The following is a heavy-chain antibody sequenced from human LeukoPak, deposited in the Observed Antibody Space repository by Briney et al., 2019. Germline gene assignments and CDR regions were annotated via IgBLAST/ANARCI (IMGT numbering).Heavy chain of an antibody. J-gene: IGHJ4*02. V-gene: IGHV3-23*01. CDR1: GFTFSSSA. D-gene: IGHD6-19*01. CDR2: ISGGEGAA. CDR3: VKPKYIAVAGTPFDY. Sequence: GGSPRLSCAASGFTFSSSAMNWVRQAPGQGLEWVSSISGGEGAAYYPGSVKGRLTISRDNSKNTVYLQMNSLRAEDTAVYYCVKPKYIAVAGTPFDYWGQGTLVTVSS.